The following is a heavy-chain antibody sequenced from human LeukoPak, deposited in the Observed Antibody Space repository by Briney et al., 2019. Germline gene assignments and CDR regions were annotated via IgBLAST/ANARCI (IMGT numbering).Heavy chain of an antibody. J-gene: IGHJ4*02. D-gene: IGHD3-22*01. CDR2: IIPILGIA. Sequence: SVKVSCKASGYTFTSYGISWVRQAPGQGLEWMGRIIPILGIANYAQKFQGRVTITADKSTSTAYMELSSLRSEDTAVYYCARVLRYYYDSSAWDYWGQGTLVTVSS. V-gene: IGHV1-69*04. CDR3: ARVLRYYYDSSAWDY. CDR1: GYTFTSYG.